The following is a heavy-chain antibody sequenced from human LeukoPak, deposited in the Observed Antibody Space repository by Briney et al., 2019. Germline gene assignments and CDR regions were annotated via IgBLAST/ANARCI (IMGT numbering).Heavy chain of an antibody. Sequence: PGGSLRLSCAASGFTFSSYAMSWVRQAPGKGLEWVSAISGSGGSTYYADSVKGRFTISRDNSKNTLYLQMNSLRAEDTAVYYCAKGLLWFGEFPIFDYWGQGTLVTVSS. CDR3: AKGLLWFGEFPIFDY. J-gene: IGHJ4*02. CDR2: ISGSGGST. D-gene: IGHD3-10*01. V-gene: IGHV3-23*01. CDR1: GFTFSSYA.